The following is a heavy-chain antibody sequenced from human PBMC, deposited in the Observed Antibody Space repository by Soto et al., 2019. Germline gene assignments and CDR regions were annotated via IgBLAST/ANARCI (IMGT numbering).Heavy chain of an antibody. J-gene: IGHJ6*02. D-gene: IGHD1-7*01. Sequence: QVQLVQSGAEVKKPGASVKVSCKAPGYTFTSYDINWVRQATGQGLEWMGWMNPNSGNTGYAQKFQGRVTMTRNTSISTAYMELSSLRSEDTAVYYCARYNWNYPYYYYGMDVWGQGTTVTVSS. CDR3: ARYNWNYPYYYYGMDV. V-gene: IGHV1-8*01. CDR1: GYTFTSYD. CDR2: MNPNSGNT.